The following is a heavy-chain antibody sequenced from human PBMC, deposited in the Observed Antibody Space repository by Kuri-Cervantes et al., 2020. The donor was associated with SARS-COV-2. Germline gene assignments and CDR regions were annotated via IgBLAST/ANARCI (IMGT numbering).Heavy chain of an antibody. V-gene: IGHV4-39*01. J-gene: IGHJ4*02. D-gene: IGHD6-19*01. CDR2: IYYSGST. CDR3: ARRGAVAGTVPFFDY. CDR1: GGSISSSSYY. Sequence: SETLSLTCTVSGGSISSSSYYWGWIRQPPGKGLEWIGSIYYSGSTYYNPSLKSRVTISVDTSKNRFSLKLSSVTAADTAVYYCARRGAVAGTVPFFDYWGQGTLVTVSS.